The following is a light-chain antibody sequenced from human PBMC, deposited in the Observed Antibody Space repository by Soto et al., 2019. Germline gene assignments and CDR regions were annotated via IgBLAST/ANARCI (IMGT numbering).Light chain of an antibody. J-gene: IGLJ1*01. CDR3: SSYTRSSTLYV. Sequence: QSALTQPASVSGSPGQSITISCTGTSSDVGAYNYVSWYQQHPGRAPKLMIYDVSNRPSGVSNRFSGSKSGNTASLTISGLRAEEEEDYYCSSYTRSSTLYVFGTGTKLTVL. CDR1: SSDVGAYNY. CDR2: DVS. V-gene: IGLV2-14*01.